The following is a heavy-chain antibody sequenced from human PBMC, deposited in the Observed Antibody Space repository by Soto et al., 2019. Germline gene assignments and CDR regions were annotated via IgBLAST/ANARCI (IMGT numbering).Heavy chain of an antibody. V-gene: IGHV3-23*01. CDR1: GFTFSNYA. D-gene: IGHD2-15*01. CDR3: ARIPIVVVVAATRYNWFDP. J-gene: IGHJ5*02. CDR2: LSDGGGST. Sequence: LRLSCAASGFTFSNYAMSWVRQAPGKGLEWVSGLSDGGGSTFYADSVKGRFTISRDNAKNTLYLQMSSLRAEDTAVYYCARIPIVVVVAATRYNWFDPWGQGTLVTVSS.